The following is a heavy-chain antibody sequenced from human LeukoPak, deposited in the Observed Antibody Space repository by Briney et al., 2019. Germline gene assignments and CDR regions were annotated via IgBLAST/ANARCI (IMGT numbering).Heavy chain of an antibody. Sequence: SVKVSCKASGYTFTGYYMHWVRQAPGQGLEWMGGIIPIFGTANYAQKFQGRVTITADESTSTAYMELSSLRSEDTAVYYCAGRGTRGRMAFGPWGQGTLVTVSS. CDR2: IIPIFGTA. D-gene: IGHD3-16*01. CDR1: GYTFTGYY. CDR3: AGRGTRGRMAFGP. V-gene: IGHV1-69*13. J-gene: IGHJ5*02.